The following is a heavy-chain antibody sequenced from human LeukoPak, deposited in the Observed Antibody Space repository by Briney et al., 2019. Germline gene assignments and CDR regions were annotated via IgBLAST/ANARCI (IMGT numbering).Heavy chain of an antibody. CDR2: IYYSGST. CDR3: ARDRDYGEINWFDP. CDR1: GGSISTTSYY. V-gene: IGHV4-61*05. J-gene: IGHJ5*02. Sequence: SETLFLTCTVSGGSISTTSYYWGWIRQPPGKGLEWIGYIYYSGSTNYNPSLRSRVTISVDTSKNQFSLKLSSVTAADTAVYYCARDRDYGEINWFDPWGQGTLVTVSS. D-gene: IGHD4-17*01.